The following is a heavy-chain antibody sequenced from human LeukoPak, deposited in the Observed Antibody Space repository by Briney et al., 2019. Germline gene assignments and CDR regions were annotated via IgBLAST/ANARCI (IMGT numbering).Heavy chain of an antibody. Sequence: PSETLSLTCTVSGGSISSGSYYWSWIRQPAGKGLEWIGRIYTSGSTNYNPSLKRRVTISVDTSKNQFSLKLSSVTAADTAVYYCARDPWGWGQGTLVTVSS. V-gene: IGHV4-61*02. CDR3: ARDPWG. D-gene: IGHD3-16*01. CDR2: IYTSGST. CDR1: GGSISSGSYY. J-gene: IGHJ4*02.